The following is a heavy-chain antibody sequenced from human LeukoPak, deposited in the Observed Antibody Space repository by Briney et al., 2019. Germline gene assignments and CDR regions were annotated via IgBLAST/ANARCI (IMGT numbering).Heavy chain of an antibody. Sequence: GGSLRLSCAASGFTFSSYWMSWDRQAPGKGLEWVANIKQDESEKHYVDSVKGRFTISRDNAKNSLYLQMNILRADDTAVYYCAKAGRRDSVFDYWGPGSLFTVSS. J-gene: IGHJ4*02. V-gene: IGHV3-7*04. D-gene: IGHD3-10*01. CDR2: IKQDESEK. CDR3: AKAGRRDSVFDY. CDR1: GFTFSSYW.